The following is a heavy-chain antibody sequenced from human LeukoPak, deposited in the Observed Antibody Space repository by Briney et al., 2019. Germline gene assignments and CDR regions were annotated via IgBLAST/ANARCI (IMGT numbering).Heavy chain of an antibody. D-gene: IGHD2-2*01. Sequence: PGRSLRLSCAASGFTFNMYGMHWVRQAPGKGLEWGAGISNDGSTKDYADSVKGRFTISRDSSKKSMFLQMNSLRAEDTAVYYCAKAAYCTSTSCHFSGYAQRPLDSWGQGTLVTVSS. CDR2: ISNDGSTK. CDR3: AKAAYCTSTSCHFSGYAQRPLDS. J-gene: IGHJ4*02. CDR1: GFTFNMYG. V-gene: IGHV3-30*18.